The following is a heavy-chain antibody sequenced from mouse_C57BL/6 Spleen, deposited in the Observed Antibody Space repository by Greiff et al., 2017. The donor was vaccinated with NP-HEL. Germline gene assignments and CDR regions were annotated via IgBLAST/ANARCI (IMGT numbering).Heavy chain of an antibody. CDR1: GFTFTDYY. J-gene: IGHJ3*01. CDR3: ARYQLGRFAY. V-gene: IGHV7-3*01. D-gene: IGHD4-1*02. CDR2: IRNKANGYTT. Sequence: EVQLVESGGGLVQPGGSLSLSCAASGFTFTDYYMSWVRQPPGKALEWLGFIRNKANGYTTEYSASVKGRFTISRANSQSILYIQMNALRAEDSATDYWARYQLGRFAYWGQGTLVTVSA.